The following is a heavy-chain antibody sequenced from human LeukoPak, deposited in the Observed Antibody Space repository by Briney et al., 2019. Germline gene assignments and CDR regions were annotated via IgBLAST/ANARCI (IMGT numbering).Heavy chain of an antibody. J-gene: IGHJ4*02. CDR1: GGSISSSGYY. CDR2: IYYSGST. CDR3: ARWGSSGYFFDY. V-gene: IGHV4-31*03. Sequence: SETLSLTCTVSGGSISSSGYYWSWIRQHPGKGLEWIGYIYYSGSTYYNPSLKSRVTISVDTSKNQFSLKLSSVTAADTAVYYCARWGSSGYFFDYWGQGTLVTVSS. D-gene: IGHD3-22*01.